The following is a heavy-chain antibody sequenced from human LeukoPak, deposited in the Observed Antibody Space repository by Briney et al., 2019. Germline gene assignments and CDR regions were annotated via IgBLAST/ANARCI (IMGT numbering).Heavy chain of an antibody. CDR1: GYTFINHG. CDR3: AKGSSGWSLDY. CDR2: INLNNGNT. D-gene: IGHD6-19*01. Sequence: ASVKVSCKASGYTFINHGISWVRQAPGQGLEWMGRINLNNGNTDYAQKLQGRVTVTTDTSTTTAYMELRSLRYDDTAVYYCAKGSSGWSLDYWGQGTLVTVSS. V-gene: IGHV1-18*01. J-gene: IGHJ4*02.